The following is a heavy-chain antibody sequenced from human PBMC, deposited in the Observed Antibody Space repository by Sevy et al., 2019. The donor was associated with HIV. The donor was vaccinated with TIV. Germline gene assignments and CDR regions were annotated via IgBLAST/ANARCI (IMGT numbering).Heavy chain of an antibody. Sequence: GGSLRLSCAASGFTFTNYWMHWVRQAPGKGLVWVSRVDKDGSGTNYADSVKGRFTISSDNAKNTVYLQMNSLRAEDTAVYYCTRDMYGIDYWGQGTLVTVSS. J-gene: IGHJ4*02. CDR1: GFTFTNYW. D-gene: IGHD2-8*01. CDR3: TRDMYGIDY. CDR2: VDKDGSGT. V-gene: IGHV3-74*01.